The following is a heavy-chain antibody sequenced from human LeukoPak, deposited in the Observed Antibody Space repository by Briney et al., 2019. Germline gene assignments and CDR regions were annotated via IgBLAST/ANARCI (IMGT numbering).Heavy chain of an antibody. D-gene: IGHD4-17*01. CDR3: ARASVTTIEWFDP. V-gene: IGHV3-11*01. Sequence: GSLRLSCVASGFHFSDFYMSWIRQAPGKGLKWSSFIISSSSDIYYADSVKGRFTTSRDNAKNSLYLQMNSLRVEDTAVYYCARASVTTIEWFDPWGQGTLVTVSS. J-gene: IGHJ5*02. CDR1: GFHFSDFY. CDR2: IISSSSDI.